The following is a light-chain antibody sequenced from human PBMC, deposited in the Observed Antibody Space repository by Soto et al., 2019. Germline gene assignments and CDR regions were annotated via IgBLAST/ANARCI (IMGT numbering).Light chain of an antibody. Sequence: EIVMTQSPATLSVSPGGRATLSCRASQSISDTLAWYQQKPGQAPRLLIHGASTRAPGFPARFSGSGSGTGLTLTISSLQSEDFAVYYCQQYDNWPWTFGQGTKVEIK. CDR2: GAS. CDR1: QSISDT. V-gene: IGKV3-15*01. CDR3: QQYDNWPWT. J-gene: IGKJ1*01.